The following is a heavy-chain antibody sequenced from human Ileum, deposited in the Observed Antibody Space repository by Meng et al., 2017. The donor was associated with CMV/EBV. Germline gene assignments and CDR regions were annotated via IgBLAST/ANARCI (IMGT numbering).Heavy chain of an antibody. CDR1: GFTFRTYA. CDR3: ANHYDSSGFYTDS. Sequence: GESLKISCGISGFTFRTYAMSWVRQAPGKGLEWVSVIYAGDGGTYYADSVKGRFSISRDNSRNTLYLQLNSLRAEDTAVYYCANHYDSSGFYTDSWGQGTLVTVSS. V-gene: IGHV3-23*03. J-gene: IGHJ4*02. D-gene: IGHD3-22*01. CDR2: IYAGDGGT.